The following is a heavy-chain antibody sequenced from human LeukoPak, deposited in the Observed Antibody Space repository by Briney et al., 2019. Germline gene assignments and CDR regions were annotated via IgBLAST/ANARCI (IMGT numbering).Heavy chain of an antibody. V-gene: IGHV3-21*01. D-gene: IGHD3-10*01. Sequence: PGGSLRLSCAASGFTISNYSMIWVRQAPGKGLEWVSSSNSGSSYKNYADSVKGRFTTSRDNAKNSLFLQMNSLRAEDTAVYYCARAFLWFGELYVAHWYFDLWGRGTLVTVSS. CDR3: ARAFLWFGELYVAHWYFDL. J-gene: IGHJ2*01. CDR1: GFTISNYS. CDR2: SNSGSSYK.